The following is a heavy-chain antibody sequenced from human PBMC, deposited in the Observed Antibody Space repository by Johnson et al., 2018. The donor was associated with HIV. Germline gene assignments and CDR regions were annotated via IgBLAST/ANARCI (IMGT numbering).Heavy chain of an antibody. CDR2: LYSGGST. CDR3: AKDRYIKGASTGFDI. J-gene: IGHJ3*02. V-gene: IGHV3-66*02. CDR1: GFSVSDSY. Sequence: VQLVESGGGLVQPGGSLRLSCGASGFSVSDSYMNWVRQAPGQGLEWVSVLYSGGSTYYADSVKGRFTISRDNSKNTLYLQMNILRSEDTAVYYCAKDRYIKGASTGFDIWGQGTMVTVSS. D-gene: IGHD1-26*01.